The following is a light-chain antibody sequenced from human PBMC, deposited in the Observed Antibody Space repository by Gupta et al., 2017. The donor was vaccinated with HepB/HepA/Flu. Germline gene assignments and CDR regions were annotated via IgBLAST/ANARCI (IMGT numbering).Light chain of an antibody. CDR3: CASAGDILNWV. Sequence: QSALTQPASVSGSPGQSITSSCTGTNSDIWSYNLVTWYQQHPGKAPKLMIYEVTKRPSVVSNRFSGSSSGNTASLTISGLQAEDEADYYCCASAGDILNWVFGGGTKLTVL. V-gene: IGLV2-23*02. J-gene: IGLJ3*02. CDR1: NSDIWSYNL. CDR2: EVT.